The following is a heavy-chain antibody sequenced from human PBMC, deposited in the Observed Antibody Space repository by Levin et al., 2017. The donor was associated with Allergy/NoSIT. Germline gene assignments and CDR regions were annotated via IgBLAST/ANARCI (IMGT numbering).Heavy chain of an antibody. D-gene: IGHD2-2*01. CDR3: AKDTPALSAGPYFDC. CDR2: ISESGGST. CDR1: GFTFTTYA. V-gene: IGHV3-23*01. J-gene: IGHJ4*02. Sequence: TGGSLRLSCAASGFTFTTYAMTWVRQAPGKGLEWVSGISESGGSTYYADSVKGRFTISRDNSKNTLYLQMNSLRAEDTAIYYCAKDTPALSAGPYFDCWGQGTLVTVSS.